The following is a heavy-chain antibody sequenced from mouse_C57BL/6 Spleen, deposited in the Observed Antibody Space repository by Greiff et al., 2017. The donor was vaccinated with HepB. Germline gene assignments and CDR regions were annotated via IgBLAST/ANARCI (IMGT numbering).Heavy chain of an antibody. CDR3: ARDWDVAY. D-gene: IGHD4-1*01. CDR1: GFTFSDYG. Sequence: EVQVVESGGGLVKPGGSLKLSCAASGFTFSDYGMHWVRQAPERGLEWVAYISSGSSTIYYADTVKGRFTISRDNAKNTQFLQMTSLRSEDTAMYYCARDWDVAYWGQGTLVTVSA. CDR2: ISSGSSTI. J-gene: IGHJ3*01. V-gene: IGHV5-17*01.